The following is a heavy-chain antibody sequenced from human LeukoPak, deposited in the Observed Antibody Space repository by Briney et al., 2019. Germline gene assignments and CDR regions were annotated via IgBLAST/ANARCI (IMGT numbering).Heavy chain of an antibody. Sequence: GRSLRLSCAASGFTFSSYAMHGVRQAPGKGLEGVALISYDGSNKYYADPVKGRFTISRDNSKNTLYLQMTSLRAEATAVYYCARQTSNLAALDYWGQGPLVTVSS. V-gene: IGHV3-30*04. CDR1: GFTFSSYA. CDR3: ARQTSNLAALDY. J-gene: IGHJ4*02. D-gene: IGHD6-13*01. CDR2: ISYDGSNK.